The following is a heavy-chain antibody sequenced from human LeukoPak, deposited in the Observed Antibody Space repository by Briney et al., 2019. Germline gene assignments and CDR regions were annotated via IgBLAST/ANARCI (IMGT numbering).Heavy chain of an antibody. D-gene: IGHD3-10*01. CDR2: INSDGSST. CDR1: GFTFSSYW. CDR3: ARGEYYFDY. Sequence: GGSLRLSCAASGFTFSSYWMHWVRHAPGKGLVWVSRINSDGSSTSYADSVKGRFTISRDNAKNTLYLQMNSRGAEDTAVYYCARGEYYFDYWGQGTLVTVSS. V-gene: IGHV3-74*01. J-gene: IGHJ4*02.